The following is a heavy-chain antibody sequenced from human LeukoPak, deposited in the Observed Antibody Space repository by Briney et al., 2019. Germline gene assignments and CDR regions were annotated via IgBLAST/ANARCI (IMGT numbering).Heavy chain of an antibody. J-gene: IGHJ4*02. CDR1: GCSISNSY. Sequence: KASETLSLTCTVYGCSISNSYWSWIRHPPGKGLEWIGYIYYSGSSNYNPSLKSRVTISVDTSKNQFSLKLSSVTAADTAVYYCARLRDLYNIFDYWGQGTLVTVSS. V-gene: IGHV4-59*12. CDR3: ARLRDLYNIFDY. D-gene: IGHD1-1*01. CDR2: IYYSGSS.